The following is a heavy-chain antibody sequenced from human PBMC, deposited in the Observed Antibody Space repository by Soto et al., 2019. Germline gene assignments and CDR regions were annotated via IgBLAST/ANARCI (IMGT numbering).Heavy chain of an antibody. V-gene: IGHV1-69*13. CDR1: GGTFSSYA. Sequence: SVKVSCKASGGTFSSYAISWVRQAPGQGLEWMGGIIPIFGTANYAQKFQGRVTITADESTSTAYMELSSLRSEDTAVYYCARGGEYDFRFWFDPWGQGTLVTVSS. CDR3: ARGGEYDFRFWFDP. D-gene: IGHD3-3*01. J-gene: IGHJ5*02. CDR2: IIPIFGTA.